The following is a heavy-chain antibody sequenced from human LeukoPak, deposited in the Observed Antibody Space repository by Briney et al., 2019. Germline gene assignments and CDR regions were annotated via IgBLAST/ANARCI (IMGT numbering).Heavy chain of an antibody. Sequence: GGSLRLSCAASGFTFSSYGMSWVRRAPGKGPEWVSGISGSGGNTYYADSVKGRFTISRDNSQNTLYLQMNTLRAEDTAVYFCAKDWRTQWLLRYAAFDYWGQGTLVTVSS. D-gene: IGHD3-22*01. CDR3: AKDWRTQWLLRYAAFDY. CDR1: GFTFSSYG. J-gene: IGHJ4*02. CDR2: ISGSGGNT. V-gene: IGHV3-23*01.